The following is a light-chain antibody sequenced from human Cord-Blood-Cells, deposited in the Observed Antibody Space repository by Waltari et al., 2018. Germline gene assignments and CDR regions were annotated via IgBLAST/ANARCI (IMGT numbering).Light chain of an antibody. V-gene: IGLV2-14*01. CDR2: DVS. Sequence: QSALTQPASVSGSPAQSITISCTGTSSDVVGYNYVSWYQQHPGKAPKLMIYDVSNRPSGVSNRFSGSKSGNTASLTISGLQAEDEADYYCSSYTSSSTYVFGTGTKVTVL. J-gene: IGLJ1*01. CDR1: SSDVVGYNY. CDR3: SSYTSSSTYV.